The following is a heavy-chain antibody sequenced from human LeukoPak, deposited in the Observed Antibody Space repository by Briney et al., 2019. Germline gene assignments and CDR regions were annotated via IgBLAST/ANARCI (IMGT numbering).Heavy chain of an antibody. D-gene: IGHD2-2*01. V-gene: IGHV1-18*01. CDR3: ARDPRIIVVIPAASTGDAFDI. Sequence: ASVKVSCKASGYTFTSYGISWVRQAPGQGLEWMGWISAYNGNTNYAQKLQGRVTMTTDTSTSTAYMELRSLRSDDTAVYYCARDPRIIVVIPAASTGDAFDIWGQGTMVTVSS. CDR2: ISAYNGNT. CDR1: GYTFTSYG. J-gene: IGHJ3*02.